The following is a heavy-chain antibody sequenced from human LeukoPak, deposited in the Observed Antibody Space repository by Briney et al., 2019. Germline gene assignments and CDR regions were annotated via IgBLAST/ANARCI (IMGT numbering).Heavy chain of an antibody. CDR2: ISGSGGST. CDR1: GFTFSSYA. V-gene: IGHV3-23*01. J-gene: IGHJ4*02. D-gene: IGHD6-19*01. Sequence: GGSLRLSCAASGFTFSSYAMSWVRQAPGKGLEWVSAISGSGGSTYHADSVKGRFTISRDNSKNTLYLQMNSLRAEDTAVYYCAKDQAGSVAVAAHWGQGTLVTVSS. CDR3: AKDQAGSVAVAAH.